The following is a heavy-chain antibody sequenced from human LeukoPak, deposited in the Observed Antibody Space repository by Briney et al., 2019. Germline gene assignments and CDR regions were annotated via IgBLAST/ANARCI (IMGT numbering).Heavy chain of an antibody. V-gene: IGHV3-30*04. Sequence: PGGSLRLSCAASGFTFSSYAMHWVRQAPGKGLEWVSAIRDDGSSKYYADSVKGRFTISRDNSKNTLYLQMNSLRAEDTAVYYCARGAYCGGDCYLGWFDPWGQGTLVTVSS. J-gene: IGHJ5*02. D-gene: IGHD2-21*02. CDR1: GFTFSSYA. CDR2: IRDDGSSK. CDR3: ARGAYCGGDCYLGWFDP.